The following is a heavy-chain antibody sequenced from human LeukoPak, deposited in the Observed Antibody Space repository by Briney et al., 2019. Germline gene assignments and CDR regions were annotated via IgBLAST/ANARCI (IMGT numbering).Heavy chain of an antibody. V-gene: IGHV1-2*02. J-gene: IGHJ6*03. CDR3: ASWINCSSTSCPPYYYYYMDV. D-gene: IGHD2-2*01. CDR1: GYTFTDYY. Sequence: ASVKVSCKASGYTFTDYYMHWVRQAPGQGLEWMGWIRPNSGGTNYAQKFQGRVTMTRDTSIGTAYMELSRLRSDDTAVYYCASWINCSSTSCPPYYYYYMDVWGKGTTVTVSS. CDR2: IRPNSGGT.